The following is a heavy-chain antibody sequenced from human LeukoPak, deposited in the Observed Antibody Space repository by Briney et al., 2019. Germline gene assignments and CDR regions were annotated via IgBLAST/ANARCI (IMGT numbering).Heavy chain of an antibody. J-gene: IGHJ4*02. CDR3: ARGGSALFDY. CDR2: MNPNSGNT. CDR1: GYTSPTYD. D-gene: IGHD6-6*01. Sequence: GASVRVSCKASGYTSPTYDINWVRQAAGQGLEWMGWMNPNSGNTGYAQKFQGRVTMTRNTSISTAYMELSSLRSEDTAAYYCARGGSALFDYWGQGTLVTVSS. V-gene: IGHV1-8*01.